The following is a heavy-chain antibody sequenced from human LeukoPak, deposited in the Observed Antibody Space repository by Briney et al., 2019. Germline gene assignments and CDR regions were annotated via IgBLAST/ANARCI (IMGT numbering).Heavy chain of an antibody. V-gene: IGHV3-15*01. J-gene: IGHJ4*02. CDR3: ATLGYCTNGECYGFDY. CDR2: IKSKTDGGTT. CDR1: GHTFSKAW. D-gene: IGHD2-8*01. Sequence: GGSLRLSCAVSGHTFSKAWMTWVRQALGEGREWVGRIKSKTDGGTTDYAARVKDRFTISRDDSKNTLYLQMNSLKNEDTADYYCATLGYCTNGECYGFDYWGQGTLVTVSS.